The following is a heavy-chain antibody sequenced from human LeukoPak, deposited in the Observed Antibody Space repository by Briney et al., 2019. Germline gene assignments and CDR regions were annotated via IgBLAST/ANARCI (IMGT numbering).Heavy chain of an antibody. CDR2: FYSGGIT. CDR3: AKDQVTEQWLGEIDY. Sequence: GGSLRLSCAASGFTVSTNYMSWVRQAPGKGLEWVSVFYSGGITYYADSVKGRFTVSSDNSKNTLYLQMNSLRAEDTAVYYCAKDQVTEQWLGEIDYWGQGTLVTVSS. J-gene: IGHJ4*02. D-gene: IGHD6-19*01. CDR1: GFTVSTNY. V-gene: IGHV3-53*05.